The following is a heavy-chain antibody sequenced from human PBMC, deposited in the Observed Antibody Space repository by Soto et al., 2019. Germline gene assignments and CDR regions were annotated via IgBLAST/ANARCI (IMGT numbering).Heavy chain of an antibody. CDR2: IYSGGST. V-gene: IGHV3-53*01. J-gene: IGHJ4*02. CDR3: ARAFDLTPYYFDY. Sequence: GGSLRLSCAASGFTVSSNYMSWVRQAPGKGLEWVSVIYSGGSTYYADSVKGRFTISRDNSKNTLYLQMNSLRAEDTAVYYCARAFDLTPYYFDYWGQGTLVTVSS. CDR1: GFTVSSNY.